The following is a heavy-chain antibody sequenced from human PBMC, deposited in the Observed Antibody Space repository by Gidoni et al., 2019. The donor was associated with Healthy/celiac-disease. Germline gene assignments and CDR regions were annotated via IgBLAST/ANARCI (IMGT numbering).Heavy chain of an antibody. J-gene: IGHJ4*02. V-gene: IGHV3-30-3*01. Sequence: APGKGLEWVAVISYDGSNKYYADSVKGRFTISRDNSKNTLYLQMNSLRAEDTAVYYCARGGGEEGYCGGDCYGYYFDYWGQGTLVTVSS. D-gene: IGHD2-21*02. CDR3: ARGGGEEGYCGGDCYGYYFDY. CDR2: ISYDGSNK.